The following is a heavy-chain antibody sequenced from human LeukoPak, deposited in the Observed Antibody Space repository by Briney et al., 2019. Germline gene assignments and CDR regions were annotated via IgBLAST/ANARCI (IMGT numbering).Heavy chain of an antibody. V-gene: IGHV3-11*01. CDR1: GFNFRDYY. D-gene: IGHD3-22*01. CDR3: ARMPYYYDSSGYYYSYYFDY. Sequence: GGSLRLSCAASGFNFRDYYMSWIRQAPGKGLEYISYSSGSGSSIYYADSVKGRFTISRDNAKNSLSLQMNSLRAEDTAVYYCARMPYYYDSSGYYYSYYFDYWGQGTLVTVSS. CDR2: SSGSGSSI. J-gene: IGHJ4*02.